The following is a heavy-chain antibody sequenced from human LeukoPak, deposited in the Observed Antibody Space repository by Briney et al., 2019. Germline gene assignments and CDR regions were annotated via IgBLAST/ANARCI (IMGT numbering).Heavy chain of an antibody. D-gene: IGHD2-2*01. CDR1: GFTFSNYW. J-gene: IGHJ4*02. CDR3: ARRRCSSTSCFFDY. Sequence: GGSLRLSCAASGFTFSNYWMSWVRQAPGKGLEWVANIKQDGSEKYYVDSVKGRFTISRDNAKNSLYLQMNSPRAEDTAVYYCARRRCSSTSCFFDYWGQGTLVTVSS. CDR2: IKQDGSEK. V-gene: IGHV3-7*01.